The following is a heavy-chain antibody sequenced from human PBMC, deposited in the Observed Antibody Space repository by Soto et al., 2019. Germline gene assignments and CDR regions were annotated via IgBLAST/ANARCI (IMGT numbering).Heavy chain of an antibody. D-gene: IGHD3-22*01. CDR3: GREGYDSRNYYYYRMDV. J-gene: IGHJ6*02. CDR2: IYYSGST. CDR1: GGSISSYY. V-gene: IGHV4-59*01. Sequence: QVQLQESGPGLVKPSETLSLTCTVSGGSISSYYWSWIRQPPGKGLEWIGYIYYSGSTNYNPSLKSRVTISVDTSKNQFSLKLSSVTAAETAVYFCGREGYDSRNYYYYRMDVWGQGTTVTVSS.